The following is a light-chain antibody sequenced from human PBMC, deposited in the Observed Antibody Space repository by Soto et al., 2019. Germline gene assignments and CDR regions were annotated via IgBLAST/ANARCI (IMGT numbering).Light chain of an antibody. CDR1: SSDVGSYDH. V-gene: IGLV2-14*01. CDR3: AAWDDSLNGVV. CDR2: EVS. J-gene: IGLJ2*01. Sequence: QSALTQPASVSGSPGQSITISCSGTSSDVGSYDHVAWYQQFPGKTPKLTIYEVSNRPSGVPDRFSGSKSGSSASLAISGLQSEDEANYYCAAWDDSLNGVVFGGGTKVTVL.